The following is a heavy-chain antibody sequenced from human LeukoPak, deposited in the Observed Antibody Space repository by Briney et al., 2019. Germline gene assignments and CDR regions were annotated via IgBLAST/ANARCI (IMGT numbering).Heavy chain of an antibody. CDR3: ARLSQTPDYYSNGGYYQLGF. V-gene: IGHV1-8*01. J-gene: IGHJ4*02. CDR2: MNPNTGRT. D-gene: IGHD3-22*01. Sequence: ASVTVSCKASRYTFTSYDINWVREAAGQGLEWMGWMNPNTGRTGFAQKFQGRLTMTRDTSISTAYLELSSLRSEDTAIYYCARLSQTPDYYSNGGYYQLGFWGQGTPVTVSS. CDR1: RYTFTSYD.